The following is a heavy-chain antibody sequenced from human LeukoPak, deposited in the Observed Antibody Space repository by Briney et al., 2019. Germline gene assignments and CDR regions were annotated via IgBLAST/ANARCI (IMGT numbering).Heavy chain of an antibody. Sequence: SGTLSLTCSVSGDSITYFYWSWIRQAAGKGLEWIGRFSSSGSTDYNASLKSRVTMSVDTSKNQFSLKLSSVTAADTAVYYCARSSSSGFLYYFDYWGQGTLVTVSS. CDR2: FSSSGST. D-gene: IGHD3-22*01. J-gene: IGHJ4*02. V-gene: IGHV4-4*07. CDR1: GDSITYFY. CDR3: ARSSSSGFLYYFDY.